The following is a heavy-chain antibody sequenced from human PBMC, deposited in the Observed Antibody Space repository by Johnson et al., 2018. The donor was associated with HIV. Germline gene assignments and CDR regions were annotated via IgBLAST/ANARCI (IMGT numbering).Heavy chain of an antibody. Sequence: VLLVESGGGVVQPGRSLRLSCAASGFTVNSNYINWVRQAPGKGLECVSGIYSGGRTYYADSVKGRFTISRDNSKNTLYLQMNSLRADDTAVYFCARSSTWQLVPGFDLWGRGTMVTVSS. V-gene: IGHV3-66*01. D-gene: IGHD6-13*01. CDR3: ARSSTWQLVPGFDL. CDR2: IYSGGRT. CDR1: GFTVNSNY. J-gene: IGHJ3*01.